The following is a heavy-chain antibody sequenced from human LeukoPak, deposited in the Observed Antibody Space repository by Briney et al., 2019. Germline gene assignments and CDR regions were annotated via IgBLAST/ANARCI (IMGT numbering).Heavy chain of an antibody. CDR3: ARDPSTRSPDH. V-gene: IGHV1-2*02. CDR1: GYSFTDYY. D-gene: IGHD6-6*01. CDR2: INPSSGGT. Sequence: GASVKVSCKASGYSFTDYYIHWVRQAPGQGLEWMGWINPSSGGTRYAQNFQGRVTMTRDSSITTAYMDLSRLRSDDTAVYFCARDPSTRSPDHWGQGTLVTVSS. J-gene: IGHJ5*02.